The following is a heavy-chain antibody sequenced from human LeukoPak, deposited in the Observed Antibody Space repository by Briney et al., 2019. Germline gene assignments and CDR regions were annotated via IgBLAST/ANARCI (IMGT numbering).Heavy chain of an antibody. CDR3: ARGPKNYDILTGRGYYMDV. J-gene: IGHJ6*03. Sequence: SVKVSCKASGGTFSSYAISWVRQAPGQGLEWMGGIIPIFGTANYAQKFQGRVTITADESTSTAYMELSSLRSEDTAVYYCARGPKNYDILTGRGYYMDVWGKGTTVTISS. V-gene: IGHV1-69*13. D-gene: IGHD3-9*01. CDR1: GGTFSSYA. CDR2: IIPIFGTA.